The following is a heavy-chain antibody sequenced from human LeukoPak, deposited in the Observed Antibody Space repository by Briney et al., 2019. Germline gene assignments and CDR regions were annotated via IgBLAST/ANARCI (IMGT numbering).Heavy chain of an antibody. CDR2: INQDGSEK. Sequence: GGSLRLSCAASGTPFDSHYMTWVRQTPEKGLEWVANINQDGSEKNYVDSVKGRFTISRDNAKKSLYLQMNSLRAEDTAVYYCASAAGWESAYWGQGTLVTVSS. V-gene: IGHV3-7*01. J-gene: IGHJ4*02. CDR3: ASAAGWESAY. D-gene: IGHD1-26*01. CDR1: GTPFDSHY.